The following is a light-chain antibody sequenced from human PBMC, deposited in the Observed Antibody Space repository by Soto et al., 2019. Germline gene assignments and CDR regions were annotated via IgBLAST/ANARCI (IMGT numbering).Light chain of an antibody. CDR3: QQYYSYPLT. CDR1: QDISNY. V-gene: IGKV1-27*01. CDR2: AAS. J-gene: IGKJ4*01. Sequence: DIQMTQSPSSLSASVGDSVTITCRASQDISNYLAWFQQKPGKPPKLLIYAASTLESGVPSRFSGGRSGTDFTLTISSLQPEDVATYYCQQYYSYPLTFGGGTKVDIK.